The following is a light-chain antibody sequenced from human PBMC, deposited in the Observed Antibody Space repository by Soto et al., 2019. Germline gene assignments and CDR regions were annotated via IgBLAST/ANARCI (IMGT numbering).Light chain of an antibody. CDR1: QSVLYSSNNKNY. J-gene: IGKJ1*01. V-gene: IGKV4-1*01. CDR3: QQYYRTPPT. Sequence: DIVMTQSPDSLAVSLGERATINCKSSQSVLYSSNNKNYLAWYQQKSGQSPKLLIYWASTRESGVPDRFSGSGSGTDFTLTSSSLQAEDVAVDYCQQYYRTPPTFGQGTKVEIK. CDR2: WAS.